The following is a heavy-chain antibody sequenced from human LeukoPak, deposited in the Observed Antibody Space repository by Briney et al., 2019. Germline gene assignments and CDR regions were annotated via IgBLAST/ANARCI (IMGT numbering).Heavy chain of an antibody. CDR2: VDPEDGET. CDR3: ATYYDYVWGTSKPAFDI. CDR1: GYTFTDYY. J-gene: IGHJ3*02. V-gene: IGHV1-69-2*01. D-gene: IGHD3-16*01. Sequence: RASVKVSCKVSGYTFTDYYMHWVQQAPGKGLEWMGLVDPEDGETIYAEKFQGRVTITADTSTDTAYMELSSLRSEDTAVYYCATYYDYVWGTSKPAFDIWGQGTMVTVSS.